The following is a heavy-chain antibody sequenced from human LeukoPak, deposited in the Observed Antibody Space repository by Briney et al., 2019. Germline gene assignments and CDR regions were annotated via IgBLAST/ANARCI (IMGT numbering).Heavy chain of an antibody. CDR2: IYSGGST. CDR1: GFTVSSNY. CDR3: ASGKATAMAQGY. J-gene: IGHJ4*02. Sequence: GGSLRLSRAASGFTVSSNYMSWVRQAPGKGLEWVSVIYSGGSTYYADSVKGRFTISRDNSKNTLYLQMNSLRADDTAVYYCASGKATAMAQGYWGQGTLVTVSS. D-gene: IGHD5-18*01. V-gene: IGHV3-53*01.